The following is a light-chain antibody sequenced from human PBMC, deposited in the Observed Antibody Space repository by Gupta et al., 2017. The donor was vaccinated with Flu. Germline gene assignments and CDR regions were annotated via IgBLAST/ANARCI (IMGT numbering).Light chain of an antibody. CDR1: SSNIANNY. Sequence: QSLLTQPPSLSAAPGQKVTISRSGSSSNIANNYVSWYQQRPETAPKLLIYENSKRSSGIPERFSGAKYDTSATIISTGLQTGDEADYYWDTEDSSRSGWVFGGGTKLTVL. CDR3: DTEDSSRSGWV. V-gene: IGLV1-51*01. J-gene: IGLJ3*02. CDR2: ENS.